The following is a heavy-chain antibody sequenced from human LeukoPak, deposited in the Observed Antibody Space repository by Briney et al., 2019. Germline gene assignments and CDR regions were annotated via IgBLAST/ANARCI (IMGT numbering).Heavy chain of an antibody. CDR1: GRSITSYY. D-gene: IGHD2-8*01. CDR2: IYYSGCT. Sequence: SETLSLTCTVSGRSITSYYWSWLRQPPGKGLEWIGYIYYSGCTNYNPSLKSRVTISVDTSKNQCSLKLRTGPCADVAGYYCASDFGVWYFDLWGRGTLVTVSS. CDR3: ASDFGVWYFDL. V-gene: IGHV4-59*01. J-gene: IGHJ2*01.